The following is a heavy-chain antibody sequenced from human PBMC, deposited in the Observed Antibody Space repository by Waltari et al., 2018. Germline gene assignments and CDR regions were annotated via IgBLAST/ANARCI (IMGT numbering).Heavy chain of an antibody. Sequence: YYCSWIRQHPGKGLEWIGEINHSGSTNYNPSLKSRVTISVDTSKNQFSLKLSSVTAADTAVYYCARGFSYWGQGTLVTVSS. CDR1: YY. J-gene: IGHJ4*02. CDR2: INHSGST. V-gene: IGHV4-34*01. CDR3: ARGFSY.